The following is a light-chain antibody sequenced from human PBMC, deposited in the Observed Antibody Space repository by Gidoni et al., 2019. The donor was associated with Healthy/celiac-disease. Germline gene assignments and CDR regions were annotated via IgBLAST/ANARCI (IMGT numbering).Light chain of an antibody. CDR3: QQRSNWPPIT. CDR1: QSVSSY. V-gene: IGKV3-11*01. J-gene: IGKJ5*01. CDR2: DAS. Sequence: EIVLTQSPATLSLSPGERATLSCRASQSVSSYLAWYQQKPGQAPRPLIYDASNRATGIPARFSGSGSGTDFTLTISSLEPEDFAVYYCQQRSNWPPITFXXXTRLEIK.